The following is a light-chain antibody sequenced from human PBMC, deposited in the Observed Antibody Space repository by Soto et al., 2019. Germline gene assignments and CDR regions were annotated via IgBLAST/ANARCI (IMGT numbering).Light chain of an antibody. V-gene: IGKV3-20*01. CDR3: HQYGTSPQT. CDR1: QRVTSSY. CDR2: GAS. J-gene: IGKJ1*01. Sequence: EMVLTQSPGTLSLSPGERATLSCRASQRVTSSYLAWFQQKPGQPPRALIHGASSRANGIPDRFSGSGSGTDFTLTISRLEPEDFAVYYCHQYGTSPQTFGQGTKVDI.